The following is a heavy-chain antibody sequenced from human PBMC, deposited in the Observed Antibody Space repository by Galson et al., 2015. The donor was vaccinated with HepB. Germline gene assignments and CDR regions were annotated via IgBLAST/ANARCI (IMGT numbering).Heavy chain of an antibody. D-gene: IGHD6-19*01. CDR3: EVTVAELFDY. CDR2: IIPIFGTA. J-gene: IGHJ4*02. CDR1: GYTFSSYA. V-gene: IGHV1-69*13. Sequence: SVKVSCKASGYTFSSYAISWVRQAPGQGLEWMGGIIPIFGTANYAQKFQGRVTITADESTSTAYMELSSLRSEDTAVYYCEVTVAELFDYWGQGTLVTVSS.